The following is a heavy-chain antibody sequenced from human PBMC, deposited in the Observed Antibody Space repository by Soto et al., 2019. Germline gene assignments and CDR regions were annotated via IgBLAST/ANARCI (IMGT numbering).Heavy chain of an antibody. CDR1: GFTFSDSY. CDR2: ITFSGNTV. Sequence: GWSLRLSCAASGFTFSDSYMSWIRQAPGKGLEWISYITFSGNTVYYADSLKGRFTISRDNAKNSLYLQMNRLRAEDTAVYYCARVSWREKYGMDVWGHGNPV. CDR3: ARVSWREKYGMDV. V-gene: IGHV3-11*01. J-gene: IGHJ6*02.